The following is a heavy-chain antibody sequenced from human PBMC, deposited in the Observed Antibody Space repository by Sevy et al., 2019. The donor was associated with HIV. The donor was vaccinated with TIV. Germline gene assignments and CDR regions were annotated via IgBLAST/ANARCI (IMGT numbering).Heavy chain of an antibody. J-gene: IGHJ4*02. CDR2: ISGSGFRT. Sequence: GGSLRLSCAASGFIFDNYVMNWVRQAPGKGLEWVSGISGSGFRTYYADSVKGRFTISRDKSKNTVYLQMNGLRAEDTALYYCARGWLWPSPYPSDSWGQGTLVTVSS. V-gene: IGHV3-23*01. CDR3: ARGWLWPSPYPSDS. CDR1: GFIFDNYV. D-gene: IGHD5-12*01.